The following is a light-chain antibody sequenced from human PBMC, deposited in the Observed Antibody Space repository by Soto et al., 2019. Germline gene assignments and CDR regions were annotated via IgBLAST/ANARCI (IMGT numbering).Light chain of an antibody. V-gene: IGKV1-9*01. CDR3: QQLRMYPPT. CDR2: AAS. CDR1: QDIAIY. Sequence: IQLTQSPSSLSASVGDRVTITCRASQDIAIYLAWYQQKPGEAPKLLIYAASTLYGGVPSRFSGSGSGTDFALTITSLQAEEFATYYCQQLRMYPPTVGGGTKVEIK. J-gene: IGKJ4*01.